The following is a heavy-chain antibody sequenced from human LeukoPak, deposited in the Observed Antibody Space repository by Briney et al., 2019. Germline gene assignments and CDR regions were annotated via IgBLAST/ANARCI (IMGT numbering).Heavy chain of an antibody. CDR3: ARRDGSSSSWRDAFDI. D-gene: IGHD6-13*01. Sequence: GESLKISCKGSGYSFTSYWIGWVRQMPGKGLEWMGIIYPGDSDTRYGPSFQGQVTISADKSIGTAYLQWSSLKASDTAMYYCARRDGSSSSWRDAFDIWGQGTMVTVSS. CDR1: GYSFTSYW. CDR2: IYPGDSDT. V-gene: IGHV5-51*01. J-gene: IGHJ3*02.